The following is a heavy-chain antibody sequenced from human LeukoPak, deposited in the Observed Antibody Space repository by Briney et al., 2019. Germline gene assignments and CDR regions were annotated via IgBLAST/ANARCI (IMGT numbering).Heavy chain of an antibody. D-gene: IGHD1-1*01. V-gene: IGHV1-46*03. CDR1: GHAFTNYY. J-gene: IGHJ4*02. Sequence: ASVKVSCKASGHAFTNYYMHWVRQAPGQGLEWMGLINPSGGRAGYAQKFQGRVTMTSDTSTSTIYMEVNSLRSEDTAVYYCARDLTNWGQGTLVTVSS. CDR2: INPSGGRA. CDR3: ARDLTN.